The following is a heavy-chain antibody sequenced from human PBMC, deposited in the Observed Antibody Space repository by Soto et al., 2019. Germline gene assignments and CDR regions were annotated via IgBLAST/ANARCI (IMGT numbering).Heavy chain of an antibody. CDR2: INHSGST. CDR1: GGSFSGYY. CDR3: ATIGTRYNWFDP. Sequence: TSETLSLTCAVYGGSFSGYYWSWIRQPPGKGLEWIGEINHSGSTNYNPSLKSRVTISVDTSKNQFSLKLSSVTAADTAVYYCATIGTRYNWFDPWGQGTLVTVSS. V-gene: IGHV4-34*01. J-gene: IGHJ5*02. D-gene: IGHD1-1*01.